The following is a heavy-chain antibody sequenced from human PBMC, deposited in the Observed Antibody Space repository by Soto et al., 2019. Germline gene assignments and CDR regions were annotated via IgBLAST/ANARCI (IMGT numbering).Heavy chain of an antibody. V-gene: IGHV3-30-3*01. CDR2: VSNDGTNK. CDR3: AAAFLAAEIDY. CDR1: GFIFSDFA. Sequence: QVQVVESGGGVVQPGRSLRLSCAASGFIFSDFAMHWVRQAPGKGLEWVTLVSNDGTNKHYADSVKGRISITRDNSKNTVYLQINSLRPEDTAVYYCAAAFLAAEIDYWGQGTPVTVSS. J-gene: IGHJ4*02. D-gene: IGHD6-13*01.